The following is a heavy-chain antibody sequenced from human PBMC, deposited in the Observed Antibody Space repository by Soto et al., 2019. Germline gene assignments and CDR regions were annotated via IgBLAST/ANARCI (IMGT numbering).Heavy chain of an antibody. D-gene: IGHD3-10*02. J-gene: IGHJ6*03. V-gene: IGHV4-59*01. CDR2: IYYSGST. Sequence: SETLSLTCTVSGGSISSYYWSWIRQPPGKGLEWIGYIYYSGSTNYNPSLKSRVTISVDTSKNQFSLKLSSVTAADTAVYYCARVFVGYYYYMDVWGKGTTVTVS. CDR1: GGSISSYY. CDR3: ARVFVGYYYYMDV.